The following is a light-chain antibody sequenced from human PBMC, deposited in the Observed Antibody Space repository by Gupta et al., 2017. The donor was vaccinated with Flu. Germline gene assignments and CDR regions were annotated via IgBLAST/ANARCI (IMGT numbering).Light chain of an antibody. CDR3: QQHSDNGFT. CDR2: DAS. V-gene: IGKV3-11*01. CDR1: QSVSTF. Sequence: EVVLTQSPVTLSLSPGERATLSCRASQSVSTFLAWYQQKPGQAPRLLIYDASNRATGIPARFYGSGSGTDFTLTISSLEPEDFAAYYCQQHSDNGFTFGPGTKVDIK. J-gene: IGKJ3*01.